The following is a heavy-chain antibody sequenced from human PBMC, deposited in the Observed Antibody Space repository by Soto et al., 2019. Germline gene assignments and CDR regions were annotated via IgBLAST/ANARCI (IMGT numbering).Heavy chain of an antibody. CDR1: GYTFIGYY. CDR2: INPNSGGT. CDR3: ARRSIAARPSNPDREFDY. Sequence: ASVKVSCKASGYTFIGYYMHWVRQAPGQGLGWMGWINPNSGGTNYAQKFQGWVTMTRDTSISTAYMELSRLRSDDTAVYYCARRSIAARPSNPDREFDYWGQGTLVTVSS. J-gene: IGHJ4*02. D-gene: IGHD6-6*01. V-gene: IGHV1-2*04.